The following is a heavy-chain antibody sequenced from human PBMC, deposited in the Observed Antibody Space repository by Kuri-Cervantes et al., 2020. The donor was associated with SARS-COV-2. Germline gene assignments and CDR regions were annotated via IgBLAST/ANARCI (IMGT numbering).Heavy chain of an antibody. D-gene: IGHD6-19*01. V-gene: IGHV4-61*01. CDR2: IYYSGST. CDR1: GGSVSSGSYY. J-gene: IGHJ6*02. Sequence: SETLSLTCTVSGGSVSSGSYYWSWIRQPPGKGLEWIGYIYYSGSTNYNPSLKSRVTISVDTSKNQFSLKLSSVTAADTAVYYCARVRVAVAGFYYYYGMDVWGQGTTVTVSS. CDR3: ARVRVAVAGFYYYYGMDV.